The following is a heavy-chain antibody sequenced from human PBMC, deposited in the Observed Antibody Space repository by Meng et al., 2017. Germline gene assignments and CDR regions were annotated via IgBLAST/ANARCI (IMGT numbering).Heavy chain of an antibody. J-gene: IGHJ5*02. CDR1: GVPITRVGYY. D-gene: IGHD2-15*01. CDR2: IYYSGST. Sequence: QPHQPPPALVQPPHPLPLPRSVPGVPITRVGYYWSWIPQHPGKGLEWIGYIYYSGSTYYNPSLKSRVTISGDTSKNQFSLKLSSVTAADTAVYDCARDQDPGAVVVAATSGFDPWGQGTLVTVSS. V-gene: IGHV4-31*03. CDR3: ARDQDPGAVVVAATSGFDP.